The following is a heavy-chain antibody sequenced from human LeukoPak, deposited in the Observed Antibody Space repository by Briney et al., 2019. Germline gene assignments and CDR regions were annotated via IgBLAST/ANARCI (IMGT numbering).Heavy chain of an antibody. CDR3: VRDVRGGQSA. V-gene: IGHV3-48*02. Sequence: GGSLRLSCAASGFTFSSYAMSWVRQAPGKGLEWVSYTSSSSDSIYYADSVKGRFTISRDDAKNSLYLQMNSLRDEDTAVYYCVRDVRGGQSAWGQGTLVTVSS. J-gene: IGHJ5*02. CDR1: GFTFSSYA. CDR2: TSSSSDSI. D-gene: IGHD3-10*02.